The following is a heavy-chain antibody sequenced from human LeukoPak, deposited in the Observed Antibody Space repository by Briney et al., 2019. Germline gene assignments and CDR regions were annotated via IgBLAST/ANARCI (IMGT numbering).Heavy chain of an antibody. CDR1: GGTFSSYA. J-gene: IGHJ6*03. CDR2: IIPIFGTA. D-gene: IGHD3-3*01. Sequence: RRASVKVSCKASGGTFSSYAISWVRQAPGQGLEWMGRIIPIFGTANYAQEFQGRVTITADKSTSTAYMELSGLRSEDTAVYYCARNFPVRSDFWSGYYSYYYYMDVWGKGTTVTVSS. V-gene: IGHV1-69*06. CDR3: ARNFPVRSDFWSGYYSYYYYMDV.